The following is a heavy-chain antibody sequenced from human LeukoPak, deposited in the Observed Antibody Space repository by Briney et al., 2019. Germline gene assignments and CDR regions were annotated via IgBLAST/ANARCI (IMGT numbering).Heavy chain of an antibody. CDR1: GGSISSSSYY. CDR3: ARRHDYSTSDY. CDR2: IYYSGST. V-gene: IGHV4-39*01. Sequence: PSETLSLTCTVSGGSISSSSYYWGWIRQPPGKGLEWIGSIYYSGSTYYNPSLKSRVTISVDTSKNQFSLKLSSVTAADTAVYYCARRHDYSTSDYWGQGTLVTVSS. D-gene: IGHD4-11*01. J-gene: IGHJ4*02.